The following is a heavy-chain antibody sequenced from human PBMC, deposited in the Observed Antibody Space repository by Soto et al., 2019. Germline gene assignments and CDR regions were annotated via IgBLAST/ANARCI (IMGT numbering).Heavy chain of an antibody. CDR1: GGSVTSHY. V-gene: IGHV4-59*02. J-gene: IGHJ5*02. D-gene: IGHD3-10*01. Sequence: SETLSLTCTVYGGSVTSHYWSWIRQPPGKGLEWIGFIHYSGGTKYNPSLESRVTISVDASQNQLSLRLNSVTAADTAVYYCARESAGSGKNNWFDPWGLGTLVTSPQ. CDR3: ARESAGSGKNNWFDP. CDR2: IHYSGGT.